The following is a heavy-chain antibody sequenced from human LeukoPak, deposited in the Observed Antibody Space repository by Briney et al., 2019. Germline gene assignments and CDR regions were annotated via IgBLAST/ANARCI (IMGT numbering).Heavy chain of an antibody. CDR2: IYPGDSDT. D-gene: IGHD6-13*01. V-gene: IGHV5-51*01. CDR1: GYRFTSYW. J-gene: IGHJ4*02. CDR3: ARQGAAADPFDY. Sequence: GESLKISCKGSGYRFTSYWIGWVRQVPGGGLEWMGIIYPGDSDTRFSPSFQGQVTISVDKTLSTAYLQWSSLKASDTAMYYCARQGAAADPFDYWGQGTLVTVSS.